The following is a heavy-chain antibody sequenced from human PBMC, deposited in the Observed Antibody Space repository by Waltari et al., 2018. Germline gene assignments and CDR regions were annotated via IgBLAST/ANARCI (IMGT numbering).Heavy chain of an antibody. CDR1: GMDFGSYW. CDR2: IKEDGSEK. V-gene: IGHV3-7*01. D-gene: IGHD6-6*01. Sequence: EVQLVESGGGLVQRGGSVRLSGAAAGMDFGSYWVSWVRQAPGKGLEWVANIKEDGSEKSYVDSVKGRFTISRDNAKNSLSLQMNSLRAEDTAVYYCARISSTATRDSWGRGTLVTVSS. J-gene: IGHJ4*02. CDR3: ARISSTATRDS.